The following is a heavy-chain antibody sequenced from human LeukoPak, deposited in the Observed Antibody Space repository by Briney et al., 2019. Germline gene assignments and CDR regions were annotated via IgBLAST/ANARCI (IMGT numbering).Heavy chain of an antibody. V-gene: IGHV4-59*01. CDR3: ARHGYSYGPYFDD. CDR2: IYYSGRT. D-gene: IGHD5-18*01. J-gene: IGHJ4*02. Sequence: SETLSLTCAVYGGSFSGYYWSWIRQPPGKGLEWIGYIYYSGRTNYNPSLKNRVTISVDTSKNQLSLKLSSVTAADTAVYYCARHGYSYGPYFDDWGQGTLVIVSS. CDR1: GGSFSGYY.